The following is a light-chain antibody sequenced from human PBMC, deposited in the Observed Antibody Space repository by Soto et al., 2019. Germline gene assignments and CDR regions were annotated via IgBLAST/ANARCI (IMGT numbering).Light chain of an antibody. CDR2: AAS. Sequence: EIVLTQSPGTLSLSPGERATLSCRASQSLTNNYLAWYQQKPGQAPRLLIYAASCRATGIPDRFSGSGSETDFTLTISRLEPEDFAVYYCQQYGSSLPVTFGGGTNVEIK. V-gene: IGKV3-20*01. CDR1: QSLTNNY. J-gene: IGKJ4*01. CDR3: QQYGSSLPVT.